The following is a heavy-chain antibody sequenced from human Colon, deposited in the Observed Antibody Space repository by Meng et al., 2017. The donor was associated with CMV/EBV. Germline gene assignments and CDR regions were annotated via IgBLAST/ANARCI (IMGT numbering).Heavy chain of an antibody. Sequence: QITLKESGPTLVKPTQTLTLTCTFSGFSLITKIDTVGWIRQPPGKAPECLALMHGDGGKEYRPSLNSRLTVTRDISKKQVVLTMTNMDPVDTATYYCIHRYSSSSGEVSWGQGTLVTVSS. CDR3: IHRYSSSSGEVS. V-gene: IGHV2-5*02. D-gene: IGHD6-6*01. CDR2: MHGDGGK. J-gene: IGHJ5*02. CDR1: GFSLITKIDT.